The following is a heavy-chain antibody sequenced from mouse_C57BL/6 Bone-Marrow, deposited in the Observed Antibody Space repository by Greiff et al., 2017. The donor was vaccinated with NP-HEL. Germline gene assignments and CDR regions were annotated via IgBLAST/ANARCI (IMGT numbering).Heavy chain of an antibody. CDR3: ARHEGRGYSNEGFDY. D-gene: IGHD2-5*01. CDR1: GYTFTEYT. J-gene: IGHJ2*01. V-gene: IGHV1-62-2*01. CDR2: FYPGSGSI. Sequence: VKLVESGAELVKPGASVKLSCKASGYTFTEYTIHWVKQRSGQGLEWIGWFYPGSGSIKYNEKFKDKATLTADKSSSTVYMELSRLTSEDSAVYFCARHEGRGYSNEGFDYWGQGTTLTVSS.